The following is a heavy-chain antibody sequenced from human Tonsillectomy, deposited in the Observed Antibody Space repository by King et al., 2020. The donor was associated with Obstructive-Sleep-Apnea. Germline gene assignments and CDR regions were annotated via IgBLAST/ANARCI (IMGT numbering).Heavy chain of an antibody. CDR2: TRNKANSYTT. D-gene: IGHD3-22*01. CDR1: GFTFIDHY. Sequence: VQLVESGGGLVQPGGTLRLSCAASGFTFIDHYMDWVRQAPGKGLEWVGRTRNKANSYTTEYAASVKGRLTISRDDSKNSLYLQMNSLKTEDTAVYYCARVSAYDSSGYYVDAFDIWGQGTMVTVSS. J-gene: IGHJ3*02. V-gene: IGHV3-72*01. CDR3: ARVSAYDSSGYYVDAFDI.